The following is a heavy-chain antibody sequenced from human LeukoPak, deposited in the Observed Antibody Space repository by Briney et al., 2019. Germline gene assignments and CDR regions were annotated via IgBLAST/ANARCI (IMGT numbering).Heavy chain of an antibody. CDR1: GGSVSSDAYY. V-gene: IGHV4-39*01. Sequence: SETLSLTCSVSGGSVSSDAYYWGWIRQTPGKGLQWIGSIHFSGDSYYNPSLKTRAAILVDTSRDQFSLDLSYVTAADTAVYYCVRHISANTGYFDYCGQGTLVTISS. J-gene: IGHJ4*02. CDR2: IHFSGDS. CDR3: VRHISANTGYFDY.